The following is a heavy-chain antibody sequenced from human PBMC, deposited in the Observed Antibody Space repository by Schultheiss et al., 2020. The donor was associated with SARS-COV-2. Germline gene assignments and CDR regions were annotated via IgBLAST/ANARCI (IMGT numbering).Heavy chain of an antibody. CDR3: ARDVRSEYYFDY. CDR2: INPNSGGT. J-gene: IGHJ4*03. V-gene: IGHV1-2*06. CDR1: GYTFTGYY. Sequence: ASVKVSCKASGYTFTGYYMHWVRQAPGQGLEWMGRINPNSGGTNYAQKFQGRVTMTRDTSITTAYMELRRLTSDDTAVYYCARDVRSEYYFDYWGQGTMVTVSS. D-gene: IGHD2/OR15-2a*01.